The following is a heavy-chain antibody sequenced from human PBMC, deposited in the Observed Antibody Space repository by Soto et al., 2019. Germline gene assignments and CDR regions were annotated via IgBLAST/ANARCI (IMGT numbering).Heavy chain of an antibody. D-gene: IGHD2-2*02. CDR3: ARSCSSTSCYRKYSPFDY. J-gene: IGHJ4*02. CDR1: GDSVSSNSAA. Sequence: SQTLSLTCAISGDSVSSNSAAWNWIRQSPSGGLEWLGRTYYRSKWYNDYAVSVKRRITINPDTSKNQFSLQLDSVTPEDTAVYYCARSCSSTSCYRKYSPFDYWGQGTLVTVSS. V-gene: IGHV6-1*01. CDR2: TYYRSKWYN.